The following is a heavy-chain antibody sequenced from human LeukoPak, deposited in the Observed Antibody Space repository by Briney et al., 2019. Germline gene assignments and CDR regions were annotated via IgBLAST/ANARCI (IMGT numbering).Heavy chain of an antibody. CDR3: ARGGYSGYDVYYFDY. CDR2: IIPIFGTA. CDR1: GGTFSSYA. V-gene: IGHV1-69*01. D-gene: IGHD5-12*01. Sequence: SVKVSCKASGGTFSSYAISWVRQAPGQGLEWMGGIIPIFGTANYAQKFQGRVTITADESTSTAYMELSSLRSENTAVYYCARGGYSGYDVYYFDYWGQGTLVTVSS. J-gene: IGHJ4*02.